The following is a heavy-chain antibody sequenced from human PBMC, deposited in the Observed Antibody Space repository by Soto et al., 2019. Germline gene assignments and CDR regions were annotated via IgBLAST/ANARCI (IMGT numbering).Heavy chain of an antibody. V-gene: IGHV3-30-3*01. J-gene: IGHJ4*02. Sequence: GGSLRLSCAASRFTFTTYAMNWVRQAPGKGLEWVALMSSDGTNEHYADSVWGRFTVSRDNSSNTLFLQMSNLRTDDTAVYYFARCGYMSGWYCDFDFWVLGTLVTVSS. D-gene: IGHD6-19*01. CDR3: ARCGYMSGWYCDFDF. CDR2: MSSDGTNE. CDR1: RFTFTTYA.